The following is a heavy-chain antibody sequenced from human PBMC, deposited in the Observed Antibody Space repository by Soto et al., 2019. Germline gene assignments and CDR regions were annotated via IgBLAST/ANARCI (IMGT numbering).Heavy chain of an antibody. V-gene: IGHV4-61*01. Sequence: QVQLQESGPGLVKPSETLSLTCTVSGGSVSSGSYYWSWIRQPPGKGLEWIGYIYYSGSTNYNPSLKSRVTISVDTSKNQLALKLSSVTAADTAVYYCARGFGYCSGGSCYSYYGMDVWGQGTTVTVSS. CDR1: GGSVSSGSYY. CDR3: ARGFGYCSGGSCYSYYGMDV. D-gene: IGHD2-15*01. J-gene: IGHJ6*02. CDR2: IYYSGST.